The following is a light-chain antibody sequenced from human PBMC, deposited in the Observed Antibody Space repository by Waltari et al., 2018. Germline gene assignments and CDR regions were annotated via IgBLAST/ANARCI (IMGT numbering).Light chain of an antibody. J-gene: IGKJ5*01. Sequence: DIQMTQSPSTLSASVGDRFTITCRPSQSISSWLAWYQQKPGKAPKLLIYKASSLESGVPSRFSGSGSGTEFTLTINDLQPEDVATYYCQEADGFLSITFGQGTRLEIK. V-gene: IGKV1-5*03. CDR1: QSISSW. CDR3: QEADGFLSIT. CDR2: KAS.